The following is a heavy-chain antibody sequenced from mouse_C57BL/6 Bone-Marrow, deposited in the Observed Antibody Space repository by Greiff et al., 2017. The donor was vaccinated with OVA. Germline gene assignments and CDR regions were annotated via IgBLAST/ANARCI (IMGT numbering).Heavy chain of an antibody. CDR3: AIWLRRGDY. CDR1: GYTFTSYW. D-gene: IGHD2-2*01. V-gene: IGHV1-59*01. CDR2: IDPSDSYT. Sequence: QVQLQQPGAELVRPGTSVKLSCKASGYTFTSYWMHWVKQRPGQGLEWIGVIDPSDSYTNYNQKFKGKATLTVDTSSSTAYMQLISLTSEDSAVYYCAIWLRRGDYWGQGTSVTVSS. J-gene: IGHJ4*01.